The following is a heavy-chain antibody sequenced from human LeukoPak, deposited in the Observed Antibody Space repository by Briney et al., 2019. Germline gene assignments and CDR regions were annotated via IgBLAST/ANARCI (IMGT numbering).Heavy chain of an antibody. CDR2: INPNSGGT. CDR3: ARDYPLEYSSSSSYYYYYMDV. Sequence: ASVKVSCKASGYTFTGYYMHWVRQAPGQGLEWMGWINPNSGGTNYAQKFQGRVTMTRDTSISTAYMELRSLRSDDTAVYYCARDYPLEYSSSSSYYYYYMDVWGKGTTVTVSS. V-gene: IGHV1-2*02. CDR1: GYTFTGYY. J-gene: IGHJ6*03. D-gene: IGHD6-6*01.